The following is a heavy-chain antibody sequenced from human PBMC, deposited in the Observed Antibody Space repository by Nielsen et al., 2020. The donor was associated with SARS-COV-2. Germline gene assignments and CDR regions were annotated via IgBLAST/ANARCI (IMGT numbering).Heavy chain of an antibody. CDR3: ARELLPGFDY. J-gene: IGHJ4*02. CDR2: IYYSGST. Sequence: LRLSCTVSGGSISSGGYYWSWIRQHPGKGLEWIGYIYYSGSTYYNPSLKSRVTISVDTSKNQFSLKLSSVTAADTAVYYCARELLPGFDYWGQGTLVTVSS. CDR1: GGSISSGGYY. V-gene: IGHV4-31*03. D-gene: IGHD2/OR15-2a*01.